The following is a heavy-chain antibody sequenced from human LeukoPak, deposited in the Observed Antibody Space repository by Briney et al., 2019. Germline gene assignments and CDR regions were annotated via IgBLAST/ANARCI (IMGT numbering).Heavy chain of an antibody. CDR2: IGTAGDT. CDR1: GFTFSSYD. V-gene: IGHV3-13*04. CDR3: VRVSGSYYDFDY. D-gene: IGHD3-10*01. J-gene: IGHJ4*02. Sequence: GGSLRHSCAASGFTFSSYDMHWVCQATGKGLEWVSAIGTAGDTYYPGSVKGRFTISRENAKNSLYLQMNSLRAGDTAVYYCVRVSGSYYDFDYWGQGTLVTVSS.